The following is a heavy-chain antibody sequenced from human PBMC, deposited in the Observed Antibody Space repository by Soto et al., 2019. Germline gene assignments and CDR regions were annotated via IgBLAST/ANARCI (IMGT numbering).Heavy chain of an antibody. CDR3: ARAGQYYDASGYAD. CDR2: ISVYNGNT. CDR1: GYSFATSG. D-gene: IGHD3-22*01. V-gene: IGHV1-18*01. Sequence: QVKLVQSGTEVKKPGASIKVSCKASGYSFATSGMTWVRQAPGQGLEGMGWISVYNGNTNYDQKLQDRVTMTTDTSTNTAYLEVRNLRSDDTAVYYCARAGQYYDASGYADWGQGTLVTVS. J-gene: IGHJ4*02.